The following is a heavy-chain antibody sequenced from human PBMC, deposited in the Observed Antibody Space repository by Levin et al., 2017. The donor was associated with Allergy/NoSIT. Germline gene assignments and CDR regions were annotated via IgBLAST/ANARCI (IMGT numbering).Heavy chain of an antibody. Sequence: GESLKISCAASGFFFSSFAMSWVRQAPGKGLEWVSGISGSGGSTYYADSVKGRFTISRDNSKNTLSLQMNSLGAEDTALYYCAKPLYGRGSSSWYFDLWGRGTLVTVSS. CDR3: AKPLYGRGSSSWYFDL. J-gene: IGHJ2*01. CDR2: ISGSGGST. D-gene: IGHD3-10*01. V-gene: IGHV3-23*01. CDR1: GFFFSSFA.